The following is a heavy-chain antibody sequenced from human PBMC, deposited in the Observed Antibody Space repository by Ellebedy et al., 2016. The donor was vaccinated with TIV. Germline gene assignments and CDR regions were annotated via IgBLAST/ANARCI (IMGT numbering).Heavy chain of an antibody. CDR3: ASPEAPTVTYYYYYGMDV. J-gene: IGHJ6*02. CDR1: GYTSTGYY. CDR2: INPNSGGT. D-gene: IGHD4-17*01. Sequence: AASVKVSCKASGYTSTGYYMHWVRQAPGQGLEWMGWINPNSGGTNYAQKFQGRVTMTTDTSTSTAYMELSSLRSEDTAVYYCASPEAPTVTYYYYYGMDVWGQGTTVTVSS. V-gene: IGHV1-2*02.